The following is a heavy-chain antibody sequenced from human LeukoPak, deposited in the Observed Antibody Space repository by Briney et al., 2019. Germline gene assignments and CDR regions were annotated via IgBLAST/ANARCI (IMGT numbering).Heavy chain of an antibody. J-gene: IGHJ4*02. V-gene: IGHV4-31*03. CDR2: IYSSGSTYYSGST. Sequence: PSQTLSLTCTVSGGSISRGGYYWNWIRQHPGKGLEWIVYIYSSGSTYYSGSTYYNPSLKSRVTISVDTSKNQFSLKLSSVTAADTAVYYCAGEDSSSSRDYWGQGTLVTVSS. D-gene: IGHD6-6*01. CDR1: GGSISRGGYY. CDR3: AGEDSSSSRDY.